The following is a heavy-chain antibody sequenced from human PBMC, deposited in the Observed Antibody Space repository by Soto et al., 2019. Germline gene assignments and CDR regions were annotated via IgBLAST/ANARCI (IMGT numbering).Heavy chain of an antibody. J-gene: IGHJ3*01. CDR1: GYTLASYD. V-gene: IGHV1-8*01. CDR2: MNPNSGNT. CDR3: AWSFVVESCTEGVCHVGCSFDL. Sequence: QVQLVQSGAEVMKPGASVKVSCKASGYTLASYDINWVRQATGQGLEWMGWMNPNSGNTGYAQKFQGRVIMTMNTATDTADQEVSNLRSEDTAVYYCAWSFVVESCTEGVCHVGCSFDLWGQGTIVTVSS. D-gene: IGHD2-8*01.